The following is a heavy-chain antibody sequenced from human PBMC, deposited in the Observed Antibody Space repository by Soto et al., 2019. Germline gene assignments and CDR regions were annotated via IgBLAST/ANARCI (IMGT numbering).Heavy chain of an antibody. V-gene: IGHV1-18*01. CDR1: GDTFISSG. CDR3: ARIEYCSGGNCYSAFDI. Sequence: VQSGAEVKKPGASVKVSCKASGDTFISSGISWVRQAPGQGLEWMGWISGYKGDTNYAQKFQGRVTMTTDTSTSTAYMELRSLTPGDTAIYYGARIEYCSGGNCYSAFDIWGQGTLVTVSS. D-gene: IGHD2-15*01. J-gene: IGHJ3*02. CDR2: ISGYKGDT.